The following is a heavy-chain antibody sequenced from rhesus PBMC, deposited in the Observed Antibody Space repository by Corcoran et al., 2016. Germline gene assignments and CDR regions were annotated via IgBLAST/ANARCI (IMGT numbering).Heavy chain of an antibody. CDR2: IYGSSGST. J-gene: IGHJ4*01. Sequence: QVQLQESGPGVVKPSETLSLTCAVSGYSISSGSDWSWIRQPPGKGLEWIGYIYGSSGSTNYNPSLKNRVTISKDTSKNQFSLKLSSVTAADTAVYYCARGRSGFDYWGQGVLVTVSS. CDR1: GYSISSGSD. V-gene: IGHV4-76*01. CDR3: ARGRSGFDY. D-gene: IGHD1-44*02.